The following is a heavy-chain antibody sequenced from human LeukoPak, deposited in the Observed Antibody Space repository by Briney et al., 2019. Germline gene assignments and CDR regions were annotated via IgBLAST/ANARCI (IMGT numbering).Heavy chain of an antibody. Sequence: ASVKVSCKASGYTFTSYDINWVRQATGQGLERMGWMNPNSGNTGYAQKFQGRVTMTRNTSISTAYMELSSLRSEDTAVYYCARSGGYYMTYYYMDVWGKGTTVTVSS. D-gene: IGHD2/OR15-2a*01. CDR3: ARSGGYYMTYYYMDV. CDR1: GYTFTSYD. CDR2: MNPNSGNT. V-gene: IGHV1-8*01. J-gene: IGHJ6*03.